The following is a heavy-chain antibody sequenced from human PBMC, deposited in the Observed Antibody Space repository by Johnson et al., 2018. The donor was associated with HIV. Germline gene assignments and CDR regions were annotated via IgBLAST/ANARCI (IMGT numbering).Heavy chain of an antibody. CDR1: GFTFSSCA. V-gene: IGHV3-23*01. Sequence: VQLLESGGDLVQPGGSLRLSCVASGFTFSSCAMSWVRQAPGKGLEWVSGISGSNASTYYADSVKGRFTISRDNSKNTLFLQMNSLRTEDTAVYYCARDGHSSTPRCAFDIWGQGTMVTVSS. J-gene: IGHJ3*02. CDR3: ARDGHSSTPRCAFDI. D-gene: IGHD6-13*01. CDR2: ISGSNAST.